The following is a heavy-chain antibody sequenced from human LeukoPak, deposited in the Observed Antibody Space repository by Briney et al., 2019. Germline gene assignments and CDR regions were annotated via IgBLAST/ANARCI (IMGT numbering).Heavy chain of an antibody. D-gene: IGHD1-1*01. CDR2: IKQDGGEK. J-gene: IGHJ5*02. CDR3: ARSWYHYH. CDR1: GLTFSNNP. Sequence: QAWGSLRLSCVASGLTFSNNPMGWVRQAPGKGLEWVPTIKQDGGEKYSVDSVKGRFTISRDNAKSSLFLQMNSLKAEDTGGYYCARSWYHYHWGEGALGTVS. V-gene: IGHV3-7*04.